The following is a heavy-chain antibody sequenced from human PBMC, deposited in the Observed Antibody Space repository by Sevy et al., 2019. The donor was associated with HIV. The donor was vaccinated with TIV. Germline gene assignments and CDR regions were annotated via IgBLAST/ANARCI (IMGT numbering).Heavy chain of an antibody. D-gene: IGHD3-10*01. CDR1: GFTFGGYA. J-gene: IGHJ3*01. Sequence: GGSLRLSCTGSGFTFGGYALSWFRQAPGKGLEWVGFIRSKDYGGTIEYAASVKGRFIISRDDSKSIAYLQMDSLKTEDTAVYYCTTDLGVFYGSGSSGAFAFWGQGTMVTVSS. CDR3: TTDLGVFYGSGSSGAFAF. V-gene: IGHV3-49*03. CDR2: IRSKDYGGTI.